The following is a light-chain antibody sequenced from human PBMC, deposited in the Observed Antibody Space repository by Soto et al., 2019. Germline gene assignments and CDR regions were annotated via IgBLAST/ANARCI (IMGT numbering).Light chain of an antibody. V-gene: IGKV1-5*03. CDR3: QQFYRYPWT. CDR2: KAS. J-gene: IGKJ1*01. CDR1: QSVDTC. Sequence: DIQMTQSPSALSASVGDTVTITCRASQSVDTCLAWYQQKPGKAPHLLIYKASRLETGVPSRFSGSGSVTDFPLTITGLQPEDFATYYCQQFYRYPWTFGQGTKVEI.